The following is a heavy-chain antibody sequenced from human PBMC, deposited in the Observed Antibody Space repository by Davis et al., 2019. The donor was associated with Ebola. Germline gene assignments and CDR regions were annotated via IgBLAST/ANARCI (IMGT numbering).Heavy chain of an antibody. J-gene: IGHJ3*02. D-gene: IGHD1-26*01. V-gene: IGHV3-48*02. CDR1: GFTFSSYD. Sequence: GESLKISCAASGFTFSSYDMNWVRQAPGKGLEWVSFVRTGYTANIYYADSVKGRFTASRDNAKNSLYLQINGLRDEDTAVYYCARDRSGGAFEIWGQGTMVTVSS. CDR3: ARDRSGGAFEI. CDR2: VRTGYTANI.